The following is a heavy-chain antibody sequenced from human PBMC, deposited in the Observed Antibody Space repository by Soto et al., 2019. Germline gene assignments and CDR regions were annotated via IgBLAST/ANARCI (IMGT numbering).Heavy chain of an antibody. V-gene: IGHV4-4*07. D-gene: IGHD2-2*01. CDR1: GGSISSYY. CDR3: ARDRGCSSTSCYLDY. CDR2: IYTSGST. J-gene: IGHJ4*02. Sequence: SETLSLTCTVSGGSISSYYWSWIRQPAGKGLEWIGRIYTSGSTNYNPSLKSRVTMSVDTSKNQFSLKLSSVTAADTAVYYCARDRGCSSTSCYLDYWGQGTLVTVPS.